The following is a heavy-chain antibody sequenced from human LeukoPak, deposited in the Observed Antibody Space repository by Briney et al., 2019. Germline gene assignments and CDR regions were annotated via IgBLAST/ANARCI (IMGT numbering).Heavy chain of an antibody. CDR3: ARGLGGSGRPFDY. J-gene: IGHJ4*02. CDR2: INHSGST. D-gene: IGHD6-19*01. V-gene: IGHV4-34*01. CDR1: GGSFSGYY. Sequence: SETLSLTCAVYGGSFSGYYWSWIRQPPGKGLEWIGEINHSGSTNYNPSLKSRVTISVDTSKNQFSLKLSSVTAADTAVYYCARGLGGSGRPFDYWGQGTLVTVSS.